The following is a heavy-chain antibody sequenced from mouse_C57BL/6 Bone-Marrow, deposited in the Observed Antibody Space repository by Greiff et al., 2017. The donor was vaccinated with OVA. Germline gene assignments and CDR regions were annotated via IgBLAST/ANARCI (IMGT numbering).Heavy chain of an antibody. CDR1: GFTFSDYG. V-gene: IGHV5-17*01. D-gene: IGHD1-1*01. CDR3: ARLRGLLYYFDY. CDR2: ISSGSSTI. Sequence: EVMLVESGGGLVKPGGSLKLSCAASGFTFSDYGMHWVRQAPEKGLEWVAYISSGSSTIYYADTVKGRFTISRDNAKNTLFLQMTSLRSEDTAMYYCARLRGLLYYFDYWGQGTTLTVSS. J-gene: IGHJ2*01.